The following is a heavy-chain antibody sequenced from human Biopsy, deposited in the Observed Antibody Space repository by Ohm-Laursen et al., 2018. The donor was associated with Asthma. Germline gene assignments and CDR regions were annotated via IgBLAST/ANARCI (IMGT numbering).Heavy chain of an antibody. CDR2: INPNSGGT. CDR1: GYTFIGCH. D-gene: IGHD6-13*01. Sequence: EASVKVSCKASGYTFIGCHIHWMRQAPGQGLEWMGRINPNSGGTNYAQKLQGRVTMTRDTSISTAYMEVSRLRSDDTAVYYCARGQKSAGDRWFDPWGQGTLVTVSS. V-gene: IGHV1-2*06. J-gene: IGHJ5*02. CDR3: ARGQKSAGDRWFDP.